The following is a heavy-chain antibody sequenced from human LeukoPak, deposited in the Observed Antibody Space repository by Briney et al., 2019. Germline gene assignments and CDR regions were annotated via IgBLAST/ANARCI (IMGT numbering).Heavy chain of an antibody. J-gene: IGHJ4*02. D-gene: IGHD6-13*01. CDR2: ISSDGINK. V-gene: IGHV3-30-3*01. Sequence: PGTSLRLSCAASGFTFSIYAIQWVRQAPGKGLEWVAVISSDGINKYYADSVMGRFTISRDNSMNSLYLQMNSLRAEDTAVYYCARDPFAYSSSWCLGYWGQGTLVTVSS. CDR1: GFTFSIYA. CDR3: ARDPFAYSSSWCLGY.